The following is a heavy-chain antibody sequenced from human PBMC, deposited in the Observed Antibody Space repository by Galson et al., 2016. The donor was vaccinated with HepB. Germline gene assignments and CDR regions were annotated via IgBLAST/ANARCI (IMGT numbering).Heavy chain of an antibody. Sequence: SETLSLTCSVSGASISSSNYYWGWIRQPPGKGLEWIGSIFSRGGTYYNPSLKRRVTISVDTSKKHFSLKLTSVTAADTAVYYCARHEEEGYCGGECRPDRFDSWGQGTLVTVSS. J-gene: IGHJ4*02. CDR2: IFSRGGT. CDR3: ARHEEEGYCGGECRPDRFDS. V-gene: IGHV4-39*01. CDR1: GASISSSNYY. D-gene: IGHD2-21*01.